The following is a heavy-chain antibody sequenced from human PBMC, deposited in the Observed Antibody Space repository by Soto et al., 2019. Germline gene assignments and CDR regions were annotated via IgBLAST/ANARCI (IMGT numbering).Heavy chain of an antibody. Sequence: PGGSLRLSCAASGFTFSSYGMHWVRQAPGKGLEWVAVISYDGSNKYYADSVKGRFTISRDNSKNTLYLQMNSLRAEDTAVYYCAKDGYNWNMNYYYYMDVWGKGTTVTVSS. V-gene: IGHV3-30*18. D-gene: IGHD1-20*01. CDR3: AKDGYNWNMNYYYYMDV. J-gene: IGHJ6*03. CDR1: GFTFSSYG. CDR2: ISYDGSNK.